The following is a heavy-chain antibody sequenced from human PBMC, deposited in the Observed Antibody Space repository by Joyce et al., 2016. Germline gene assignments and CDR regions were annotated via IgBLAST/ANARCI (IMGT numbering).Heavy chain of an antibody. V-gene: IGHV3-7*01. CDR3: ARGKAFDV. CDR1: GFTFSGNS. J-gene: IGHJ3*01. Sequence: EVQLVESGGGLVQPGGSLRLSCAASGFTFSGNSMGWLRQAPGGGLEWGANIKQDGSAVYYLDAVKGRFTVSRDNARSLVHLQMVSLRVEDTALYYCARGKAFDVWGQGTMVTVSS. CDR2: IKQDGSAV.